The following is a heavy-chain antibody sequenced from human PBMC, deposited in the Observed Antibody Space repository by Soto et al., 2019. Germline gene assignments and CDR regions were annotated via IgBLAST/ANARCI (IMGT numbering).Heavy chain of an antibody. D-gene: IGHD3-9*01. CDR2: IYWDGDK. J-gene: IGHJ3*02. CDR3: ARSPVLRYFDWLLRYDAFDI. Sequence: SGPTLVNPTQTLTLTCTFSGFSLKSSGVGVGWIRQSPGKALEWLALIYWDGDKRYRASLKSRLTITKDTSKNQVVLIMTNMETVDTATYYCARSPVLRYFDWLLRYDAFDIWGQGTMVTVSS. CDR1: GFSLKSSGVG. V-gene: IGHV2-5*02.